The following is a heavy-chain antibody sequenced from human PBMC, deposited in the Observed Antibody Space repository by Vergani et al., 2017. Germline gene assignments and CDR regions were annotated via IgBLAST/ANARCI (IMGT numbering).Heavy chain of an antibody. CDR1: GGSISSDNYY. CDR2: IYYSGST. J-gene: IGHJ6*03. CDR3: ARGGGTTVSYYYMDV. Sequence: QVQLQESGPGLVKPSQTLSLTCTVSGGSISSDNYYWSWIRQHPGKGLEWIGSIYYSGSTYYNPSLKSRVTISVDTSKNQFSLKLSSVTAADTAVYYCARGGGTTVSYYYMDVWGKGTTVTVSS. V-gene: IGHV4-31*03. D-gene: IGHD4-17*01.